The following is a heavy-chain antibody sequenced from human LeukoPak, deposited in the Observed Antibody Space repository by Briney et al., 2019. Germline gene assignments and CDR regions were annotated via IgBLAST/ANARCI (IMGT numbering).Heavy chain of an antibody. Sequence: GGSLRLSCAVSGFTFTNYAMTWVRQAPGKGLEWVLAISAFGGSTYYADSVKGRFTISRDNSKNTLYLQMNSLKAEDTAVYYCVNLRTYWGQGTLVTVSS. J-gene: IGHJ4*02. CDR1: GFTFTNYA. CDR2: ISAFGGST. V-gene: IGHV3-23*01. CDR3: VNLRTY.